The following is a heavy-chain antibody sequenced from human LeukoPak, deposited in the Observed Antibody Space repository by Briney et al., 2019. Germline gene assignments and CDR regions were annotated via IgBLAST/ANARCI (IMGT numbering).Heavy chain of an antibody. Sequence: GASVKVSCKASGYTFTSYDINWVRQATGQGLEWMGWMNPNSGNTGYAQKFQGRVTMTRNTSISTAYMELSSLRSEDTAVYYCARGAKKWLRFRIHYYYYMDVWGKGTTVTVSS. CDR3: ARGAKKWLRFRIHYYYYMDV. J-gene: IGHJ6*03. V-gene: IGHV1-8*01. D-gene: IGHD5-12*01. CDR1: GYTFTSYD. CDR2: MNPNSGNT.